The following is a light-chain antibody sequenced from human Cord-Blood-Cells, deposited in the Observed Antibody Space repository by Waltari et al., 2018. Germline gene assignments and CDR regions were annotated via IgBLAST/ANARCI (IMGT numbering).Light chain of an antibody. CDR1: SSNIGAGYD. CDR3: QSYDSSLSEGV. CDR2: VKS. J-gene: IGLJ1*01. Sequence: QSVLTQPPSVSGAPGQRVTISCTASSSNIGAGYDVHWYQQLPGTAPELLIYVKSSRASRVVARCLGSKAGTSASLAITGLQDEDEADYYCQSYDSSLSEGVFGTGTKVTVL. V-gene: IGLV1-40*01.